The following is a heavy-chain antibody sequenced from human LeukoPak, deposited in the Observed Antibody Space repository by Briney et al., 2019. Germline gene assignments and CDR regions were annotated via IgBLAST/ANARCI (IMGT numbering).Heavy chain of an antibody. CDR1: GFTFSSTW. Sequence: GGSLRLSCAASGFTFSSTWMSWVRQAPGKGLEWVANIKHDGSETNYVDSVKGRFTISRDNAKNSLHLQMNSLRVEDTAVYYCAKNGGPHGMDVWGQGTTVTVSS. J-gene: IGHJ6*02. V-gene: IGHV3-7*02. CDR2: IKHDGSET. CDR3: AKNGGPHGMDV. D-gene: IGHD3-16*01.